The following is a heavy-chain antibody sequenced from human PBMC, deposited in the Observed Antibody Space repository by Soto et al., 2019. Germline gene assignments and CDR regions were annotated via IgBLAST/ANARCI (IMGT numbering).Heavy chain of an antibody. CDR3: ARDGWLRSDDGFFDY. V-gene: IGHV4-59*01. Sequence: SETLSLTCTVSGGSISSYYWSWIRQPPGKGLEWIGYIYYSGSTNYNPSLKSRVTISVDTSKNQFSLKLSSVTAADTAVYYCARDGWLRSDDGFFDYWGQGTLVTVSS. CDR2: IYYSGST. D-gene: IGHD5-12*01. CDR1: GGSISSYY. J-gene: IGHJ4*02.